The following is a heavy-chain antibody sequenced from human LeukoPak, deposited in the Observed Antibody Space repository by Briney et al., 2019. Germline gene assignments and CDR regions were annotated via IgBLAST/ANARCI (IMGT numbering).Heavy chain of an antibody. CDR2: IIPIFGTA. D-gene: IGHD3-22*01. J-gene: IGHJ4*02. CDR1: GGTFSSYA. V-gene: IGHV1-69*13. Sequence: ASVKVSCKASGGTFSSYAISWVRQAPGQGLEWMGGIIPIFGTANYAQKFQGRVTITADESTSTAYMELSSLRSEDTAVYYCASYYYESSGYAFDYWGQGTLVTVSS. CDR3: ASYYYESSGYAFDY.